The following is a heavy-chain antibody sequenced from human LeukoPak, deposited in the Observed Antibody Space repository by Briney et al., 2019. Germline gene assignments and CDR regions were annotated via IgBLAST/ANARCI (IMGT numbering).Heavy chain of an antibody. CDR3: ASSTYYYGSGSSIPHYYFDY. J-gene: IGHJ4*02. V-gene: IGHV4-34*01. Sequence: SETLSLTCAVYGGSFSGYYWSWIRQPPGKGLEWIGEINHSGSTNYNPSLKSRVTISVDTSKNQFSLKLRSVTAADTAVYYCASSTYYYGSGSSIPHYYFDYWGQGTLVTVSS. D-gene: IGHD3-10*01. CDR1: GGSFSGYY. CDR2: INHSGST.